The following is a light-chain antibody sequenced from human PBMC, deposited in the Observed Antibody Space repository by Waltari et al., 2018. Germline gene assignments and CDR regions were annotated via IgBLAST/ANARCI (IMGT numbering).Light chain of an antibody. CDR1: QSVSSY. Sequence: EIVLTQSPATLSLSPGERATLSCRASQSVSSYLAWYPQKPGQAPRLLIYDASNRATGTPARFSGSGSGTDFTLTISSLEPEDFAVYYCQQRSNWPPLFTFGPGTKVDIK. CDR3: QQRSNWPPLFT. J-gene: IGKJ3*01. V-gene: IGKV3-11*01. CDR2: DAS.